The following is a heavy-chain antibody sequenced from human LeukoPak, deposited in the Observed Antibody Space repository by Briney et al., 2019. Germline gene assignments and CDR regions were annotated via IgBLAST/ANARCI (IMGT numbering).Heavy chain of an antibody. V-gene: IGHV4-59*01. CDR1: GGSLRSYY. CDR2: IYYSGST. D-gene: IGHD6-13*01. J-gene: IGHJ2*01. Sequence: PSETLSLTCTVSGGSLRSYYWSWIRQPPGKGLEWIAYIYYSGSTNYNPSLKSRVTISVDTSKNQLSLKLSSVTAADTAVYYCARVYYSNSYDYWYFDLWGRGTLVTVSS. CDR3: ARVYYSNSYDYWYFDL.